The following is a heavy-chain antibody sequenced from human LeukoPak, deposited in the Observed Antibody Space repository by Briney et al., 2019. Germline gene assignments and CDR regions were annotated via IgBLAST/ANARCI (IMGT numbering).Heavy chain of an antibody. J-gene: IGHJ5*02. CDR2: IYTSGST. CDR1: GGSISSYY. V-gene: IGHV4-4*07. D-gene: IGHD3-9*01. Sequence: IPSETLSLTCTVSGGSISSYYWSWIRQPAGKGLEWIGRIYTSGSTNYNPSLKSRVTMSVDTSKNQFSLKLSSVTAADTAVYYCAREIRYFDWLLNWFDPWGQGTLVTVSS. CDR3: AREIRYFDWLLNWFDP.